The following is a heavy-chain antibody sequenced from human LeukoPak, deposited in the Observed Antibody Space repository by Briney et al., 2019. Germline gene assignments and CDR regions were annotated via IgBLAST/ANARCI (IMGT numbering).Heavy chain of an antibody. CDR1: GGSFSGYS. J-gene: IGHJ6*02. D-gene: IGHD3-16*01. Sequence: SETLSLTCAFYGGSFSGYSLTWIRQPPGKGLEWIGEINHSGINHFNPSLKSRVTISADTSKKQVFLNLSSVTAADTAVYYCAKRKVDVMGNQYYYYYGLDVWGQGTTVTVSS. CDR3: AKRKVDVMGNQYYYYYGLDV. CDR2: INHSGIN. V-gene: IGHV4-34*01.